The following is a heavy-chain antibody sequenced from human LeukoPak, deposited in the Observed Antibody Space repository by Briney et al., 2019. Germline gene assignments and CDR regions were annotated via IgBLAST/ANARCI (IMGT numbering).Heavy chain of an antibody. D-gene: IGHD3-22*01. J-gene: IGHJ4*02. CDR1: GFTFSSYS. CDR3: ARGLNYYDSSPMAYYFDY. CDR2: ISSSSSYI. Sequence: GGCLRLSCAASGFTFSSYSMNWVRQAPGKGLEWVSSISSSSSYIYYADSVKGRFTISRDNAKNSLYLQMNSLRAEDTAVYYCARGLNYYDSSPMAYYFDYWGQGTLVTVSS. V-gene: IGHV3-21*01.